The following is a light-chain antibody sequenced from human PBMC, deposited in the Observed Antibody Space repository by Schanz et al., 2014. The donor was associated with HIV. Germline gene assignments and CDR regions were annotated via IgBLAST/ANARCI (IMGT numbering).Light chain of an antibody. CDR3: HSSYTFSPGV. CDR2: GND. CDR1: SGSIASDY. Sequence: NFMLTQPHSVSESPGKTVVISCTRSSGSIASDYVQWYQQRPGSAPTVVIVGNDQRPSGVPDRFSGSIDGSSNSASLTISGLKTEDEADYFCHSSYTFSPGVFGGGTKLTVL. J-gene: IGLJ3*02. V-gene: IGLV6-57*04.